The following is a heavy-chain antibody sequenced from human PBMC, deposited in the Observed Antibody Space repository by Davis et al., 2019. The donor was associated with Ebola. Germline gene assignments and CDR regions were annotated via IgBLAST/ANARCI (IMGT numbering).Heavy chain of an antibody. Sequence: SETLSLTCTVSGGSISSGDYSWTWIRQSPGKGLEWIGCLFHSGSTFYTPSLKSRVTISVDRSKNQFSLKLTSVTAADTAVYYCARDGYNYSFFDYWGQGTLVTVSS. D-gene: IGHD5-24*01. CDR1: GGSISSGDYS. CDR3: ARDGYNYSFFDY. CDR2: LFHSGST. J-gene: IGHJ4*02. V-gene: IGHV4-30-2*06.